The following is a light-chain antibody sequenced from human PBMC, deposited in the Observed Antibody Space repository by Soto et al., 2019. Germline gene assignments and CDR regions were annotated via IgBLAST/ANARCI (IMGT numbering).Light chain of an antibody. V-gene: IGKV3-20*01. CDR2: GAS. Sequence: EIVLTQSPGTLSLSPGERATLSCRASQSVVSSYLVWYQQKPGQAPRLLIYGASSRATGIPDRFSGSGSGTDFTLTISRLEPEDFAVYYCHQYGDSQGYTFGQGTKLEIK. J-gene: IGKJ2*01. CDR3: HQYGDSQGYT. CDR1: QSVVSSY.